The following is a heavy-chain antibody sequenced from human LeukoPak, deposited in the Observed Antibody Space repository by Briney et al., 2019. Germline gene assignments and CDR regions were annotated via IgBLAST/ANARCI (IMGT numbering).Heavy chain of an antibody. CDR2: MSPNSGDT. D-gene: IGHD7-27*01. V-gene: IGHV1-8*01. Sequence: GASVKVSCNASGYTFTSYGFNWVRQATGQRPEWMGWMSPNSGDTGYAQKFQDRVTMTRNTSISTAYMELSSLRSDDTAVYYCARGPPNWGYDYWGPGTLVTVSS. CDR1: GYTFTSYG. CDR3: ARGPPNWGYDY. J-gene: IGHJ4*02.